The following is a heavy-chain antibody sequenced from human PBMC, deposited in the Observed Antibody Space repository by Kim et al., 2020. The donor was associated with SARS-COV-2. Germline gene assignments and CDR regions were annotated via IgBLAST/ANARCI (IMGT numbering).Heavy chain of an antibody. V-gene: IGHV3-23*01. CDR2: ISGSGGST. J-gene: IGHJ4*02. Sequence: GGSLRLSCAASGFTFSSYAMSWVRQAPGKGLEWVSAISGSGGSTYYADSVKGRFTISRDNSKNTLYLQMNSLRAEDTAVYYCAKDLSGLIYVGFAWEDWGQGTLVTVSS. D-gene: IGHD6-19*01. CDR3: AKDLSGLIYVGFAWED. CDR1: GFTFSSYA.